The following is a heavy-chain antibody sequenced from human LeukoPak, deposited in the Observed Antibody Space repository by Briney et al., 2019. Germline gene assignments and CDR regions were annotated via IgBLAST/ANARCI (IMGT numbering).Heavy chain of an antibody. V-gene: IGHV3-49*03. CDR2: IRSKGYGGTT. CDR3: TRIRITMVRGVIITYYYYGMDV. CDR1: GFTFGDYA. D-gene: IGHD3-10*01. Sequence: PGGSLRLSCTASGFTFGDYAMSWFRQAPGKGLEWVGFIRSKGYGGTTEYAASVKGRFTISRDDSKSIAYLQMNSLKTEDTAVYYCTRIRITMVRGVIITYYYYGMDVWGQGTTVTVSS. J-gene: IGHJ6*02.